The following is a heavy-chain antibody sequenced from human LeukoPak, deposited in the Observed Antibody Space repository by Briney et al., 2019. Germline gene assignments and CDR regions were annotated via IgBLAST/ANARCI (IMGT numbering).Heavy chain of an antibody. CDR3: ARDLWSSSWYFAKNWFDP. Sequence: PSETLSLTCTVSGGSISSSSYYWGWIRQPPGKGLEWIGSIYYSGSTYYNPSLKSRVTISVDTSKNQFSLKLSSVTAADTAVYYCARDLWSSSWYFAKNWFDPWGQGTLVTVSS. CDR1: GGSISSSSYY. CDR2: IYYSGST. V-gene: IGHV4-39*07. J-gene: IGHJ5*02. D-gene: IGHD6-13*01.